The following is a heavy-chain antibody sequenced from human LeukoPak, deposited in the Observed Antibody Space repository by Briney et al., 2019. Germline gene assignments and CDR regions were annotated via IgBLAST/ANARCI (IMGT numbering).Heavy chain of an antibody. J-gene: IGHJ4*02. CDR3: AKTSAPVFGSKYYFDC. D-gene: IGHD3-3*01. Sequence: GSLXLSCAASGFTFSSYAMSWVRQAPGKGLEWVSGISGSGTNRDYADSVKGRFTISRDNSKNTLYLQMNSLRAEDTAVYYCAKTSAPVFGSKYYFDCWGLGTLVTVSS. V-gene: IGHV3-23*01. CDR1: GFTFSSYA. CDR2: ISGSGTNR.